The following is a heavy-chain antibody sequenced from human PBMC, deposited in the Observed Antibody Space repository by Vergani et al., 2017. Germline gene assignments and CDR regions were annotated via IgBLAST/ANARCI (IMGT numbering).Heavy chain of an antibody. CDR3: VYRKTECGTTGXFYPFYYYYYMDV. V-gene: IGHV2-5*04. D-gene: IGHD1-7*01. CDR1: GFSLNTRGVS. J-gene: IGHJ6*03. Sequence: QITLKESGPTLVKPTQTLTLTCTFSGFSLNTRGVSVAWIRQPPGKALDWLALMYWNDDQHYSPSLNNRVTITKDTSNNQVVLTMTNMDYVDTGTYYCVYRKTECGTTGXFYPFYYYYYMDVWGKGTTVTVSS. CDR2: MYWNDDQ.